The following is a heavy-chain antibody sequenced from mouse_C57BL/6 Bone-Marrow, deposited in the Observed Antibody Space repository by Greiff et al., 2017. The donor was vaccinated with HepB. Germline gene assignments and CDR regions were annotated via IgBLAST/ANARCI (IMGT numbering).Heavy chain of an antibody. J-gene: IGHJ4*01. CDR1: GFTFSDYG. Sequence: DVKLVESGGGLVKPGGSLKLSCAASGFTFSDYGMHWVRQAPEKGLEWVAYISSGSSTIYYADTVKGRFTISRDNAKNTLFLQMTSLRSEDTAMYYCARVPFGAMDYWGQGTSVTVSS. V-gene: IGHV5-17*01. CDR3: ARVPFGAMDY. CDR2: ISSGSSTI.